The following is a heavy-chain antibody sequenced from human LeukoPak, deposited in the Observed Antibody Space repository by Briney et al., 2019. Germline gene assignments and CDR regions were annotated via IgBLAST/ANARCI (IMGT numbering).Heavy chain of an antibody. CDR2: FSDIA. CDR3: AKRLNSFAFDI. Sequence: GGSLRLSCEASGFTLCSSFMNLVPQASGKGLEWVSSFSDIAYYADSVKGRFTISRDNAKNTLYLQMDSLRAEDTAVYYSAKRLNSFAFDIRGQGTMVTVSS. CDR1: GFTLCSSF. J-gene: IGHJ3*02. V-gene: IGHV3-23*01. D-gene: IGHD2-21*01.